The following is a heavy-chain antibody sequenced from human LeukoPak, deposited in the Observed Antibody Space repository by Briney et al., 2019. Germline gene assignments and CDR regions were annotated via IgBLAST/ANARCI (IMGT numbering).Heavy chain of an antibody. CDR3: ARGGRITMITY. V-gene: IGHV4-59*01. CDR1: GVSLSSYY. D-gene: IGHD3-22*01. Sequence: PSETLSLTCTVSGVSLSSYYWNWVRQPPGKGLEWIGYIYYSGSTNSSGSTNYNPSLKSRATILVDTSKNQFSLKLTSVTAADTAVYYCARGGRITMITYWGQGTLVTVSS. J-gene: IGHJ4*02. CDR2: IYYSGSTNSSGST.